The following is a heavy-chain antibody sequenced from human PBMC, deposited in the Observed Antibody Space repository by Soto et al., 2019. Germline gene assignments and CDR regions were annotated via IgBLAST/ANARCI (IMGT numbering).Heavy chain of an antibody. J-gene: IGHJ4*02. V-gene: IGHV5-51*01. CDR3: ARHGAYYDSSGYYYTQGSDY. CDR2: IYPGDSDT. Sequence: LGESLKISCKGSGYSFTSYWIGWVRQMPGKGLEWMGIIYPGDSDTRYSPSFQGQVTISADKSIGTAYLQWSSLKASDTAMYYCARHGAYYDSSGYYYTQGSDYWGQGTLVTVSS. CDR1: GYSFTSYW. D-gene: IGHD3-22*01.